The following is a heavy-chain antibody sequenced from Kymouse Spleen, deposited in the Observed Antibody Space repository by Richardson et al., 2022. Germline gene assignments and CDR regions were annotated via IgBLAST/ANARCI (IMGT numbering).Heavy chain of an antibody. D-gene: IGHD1-7*01. J-gene: IGHJ6*02. V-gene: IGHV3-13*01. CDR1: GFTFSSYD. CDR2: IGTAGDT. CDR3: ARGYNWNSYYYYYGMDV. Sequence: EVQLVESGGGLVQPGGSLRLSCAASGFTFSSYDMHWVRQATGKGLEWVSAIGTAGDTYYPGSVKGRFTISRENAKNSLYLQMNSLRAGDTAVYYCARGYNWNSYYYYYGMDVWGQGTTVTVSS.